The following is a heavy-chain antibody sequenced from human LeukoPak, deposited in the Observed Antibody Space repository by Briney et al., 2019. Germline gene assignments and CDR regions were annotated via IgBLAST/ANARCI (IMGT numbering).Heavy chain of an antibody. Sequence: SETLSLTCAVYGGSFSGYYWSWIRQPPGKGLEWIGEINHSGSTNYNPSLKSRVTISVDTSKNQFSLKLSSVTAADTAVYYCARGRIPQPKTLEKYNWFDPWGQGTLVTVSS. CDR3: ARGRIPQPKTLEKYNWFDP. CDR2: INHSGST. J-gene: IGHJ5*02. D-gene: IGHD5-18*01. V-gene: IGHV4-34*01. CDR1: GGSFSGYY.